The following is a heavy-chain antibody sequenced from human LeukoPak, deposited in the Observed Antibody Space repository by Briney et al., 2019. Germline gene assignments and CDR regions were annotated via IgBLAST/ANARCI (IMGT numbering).Heavy chain of an antibody. J-gene: IGHJ4*02. CDR1: GGSISSYY. D-gene: IGHD6-13*01. Sequence: SETLSLTCTVSGGSISSYYWSWIRQPAGKGLEWIGRIYTSGSTNYNPSLKSRVTMSVDTSKNQFSLKLSSVTAADTAVYYCARDVARSSWYWAIDYWGQGTLVTVSS. CDR3: ARDVARSSWYWAIDY. CDR2: IYTSGST. V-gene: IGHV4-4*07.